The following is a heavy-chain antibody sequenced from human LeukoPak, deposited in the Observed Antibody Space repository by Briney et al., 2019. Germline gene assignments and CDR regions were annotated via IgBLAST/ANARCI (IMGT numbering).Heavy chain of an antibody. CDR1: GFTFSSYG. CDR3: ARVFTAGTWSPFDY. CDR2: ISSSSSYI. D-gene: IGHD6-13*01. Sequence: GGSLRLSCAASGFTFSSYGMHWVRQAPGKGLEWVSSISSSSSYIYYADSVKGRFTISRDNAKNSLYLQMNSLRAEDTAVYYCARVFTAGTWSPFDYWGQGTLVTVSS. J-gene: IGHJ4*02. V-gene: IGHV3-21*04.